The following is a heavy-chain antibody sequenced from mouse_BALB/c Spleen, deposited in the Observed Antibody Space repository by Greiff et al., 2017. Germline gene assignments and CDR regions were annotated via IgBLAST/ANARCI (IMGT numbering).Heavy chain of an antibody. D-gene: IGHD2-14*01. J-gene: IGHJ4*01. CDR3: ARGGDYRYGYAMDY. V-gene: IGHV1-53*01. Sequence: QVQLQQPGAELVKPGASVKLSCKASGYTFTSYWMHWVKQRPGQGLEWIGRIAPGSGSTYYNEMFKGKATLTVDTSSSTAYIQLSSLSSEDSAVYFCARGGDYRYGYAMDYWGQGTSVTVSS. CDR1: GYTFTSYW. CDR2: IAPGSGST.